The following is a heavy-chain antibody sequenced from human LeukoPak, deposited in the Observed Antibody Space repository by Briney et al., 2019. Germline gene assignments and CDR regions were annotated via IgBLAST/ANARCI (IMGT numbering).Heavy chain of an antibody. CDR2: IYYTGST. J-gene: IGHJ4*02. D-gene: IGHD6-19*01. CDR1: GASISGSGYY. CDR3: LKSGGYGLIDY. Sequence: SETLSLTCAVSGASISGSGYYLGWIRQPPGKGLEWIGNIYYTGSTYYNASLQSRVTISIDMSKNQFSLRLSSVTAADTAMYYCLKSGGYGLIDYWGQGTLVTVSS. V-gene: IGHV4-39*01.